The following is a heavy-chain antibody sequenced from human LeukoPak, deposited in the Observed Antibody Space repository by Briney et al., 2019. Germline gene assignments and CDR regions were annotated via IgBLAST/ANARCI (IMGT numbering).Heavy chain of an antibody. Sequence: GGSLRLSCAASGFTFSSYSMNWVRQAPGKGLEWVSAISGSGGSTYYADSVKGRFTISRDNSKDTLYLQMNSLRAEDTAVYYCAKDGWQQLADYWGQGTLVTVSS. V-gene: IGHV3-23*01. CDR1: GFTFSSYS. J-gene: IGHJ4*02. D-gene: IGHD6-13*01. CDR3: AKDGWQQLADY. CDR2: ISGSGGST.